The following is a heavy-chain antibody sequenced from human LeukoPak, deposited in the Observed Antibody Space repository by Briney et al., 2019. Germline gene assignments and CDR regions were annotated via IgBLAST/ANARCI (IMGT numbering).Heavy chain of an antibody. J-gene: IGHJ4*02. D-gene: IGHD6-19*01. CDR1: GYSFIIYW. CDR2: IYPGDSDT. Sequence: GGSLRLSCKGSGYSFIIYWIGWVRQMPGKGLEWMGIIYPGDSDTTYSPSFQGQVTISADRSINTAYLHWSSLEASDTAIYYCARRLKNSNGWTFDYWGQGTLVTVSS. V-gene: IGHV5-51*01. CDR3: ARRLKNSNGWTFDY.